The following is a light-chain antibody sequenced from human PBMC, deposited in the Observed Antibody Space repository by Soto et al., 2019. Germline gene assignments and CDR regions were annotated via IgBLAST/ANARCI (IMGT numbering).Light chain of an antibody. Sequence: EIVLTQSQAALSLSPGGRATLSCRVSQSINIYLAWYQQKLGQAPRLLIYDASIRATGIPARFSGSGCGTDFTLTISSLEPEDFGVYYCQQRYSWPLTFGGGTKVEIK. V-gene: IGKV3-11*01. CDR3: QQRYSWPLT. CDR2: DAS. J-gene: IGKJ4*01. CDR1: QSINIY.